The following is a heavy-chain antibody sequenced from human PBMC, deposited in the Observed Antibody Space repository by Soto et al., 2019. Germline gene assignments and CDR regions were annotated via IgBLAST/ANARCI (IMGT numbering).Heavy chain of an antibody. CDR1: GFTFSSYA. D-gene: IGHD3-3*01. V-gene: IGHV3-23*01. J-gene: IGHJ3*02. CDR2: ISGSGGST. Sequence: GGSLRLSCAASGFTFSSYAMSWVRQAPGKGLEWVSAISGSGGSTYYADSVKGRFTISRDNSKNTLYLQMNSLRAEDTAVYYCAKAVWSGYYPGFLVDIWGQGTMVTVSS. CDR3: AKAVWSGYYPGFLVDI.